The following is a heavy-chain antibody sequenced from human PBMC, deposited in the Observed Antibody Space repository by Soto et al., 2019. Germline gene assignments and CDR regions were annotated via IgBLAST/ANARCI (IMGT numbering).Heavy chain of an antibody. Sequence: EXLKISCRSTGYXFTKNLVVWVRHMPGKGLEWMGIIYPGHSETRYSPSFQGQVTISGYKSKRTAYLHWSSLKSPDTAIYYCFILYGAARRGFDYWGRGTLGTVSS. D-gene: IGHD2-8*01. J-gene: IGHJ4*02. CDR2: IYPGHSET. CDR3: FILYGAARRGFDY. CDR1: GYXFTKNL. V-gene: IGHV5-51*01.